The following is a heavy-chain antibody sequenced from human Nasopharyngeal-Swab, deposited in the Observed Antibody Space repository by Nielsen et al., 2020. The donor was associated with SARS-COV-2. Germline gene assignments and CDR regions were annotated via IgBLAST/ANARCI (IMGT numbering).Heavy chain of an antibody. CDR1: GFTSSSYS. CDR3: AREEELGTAYYFDY. D-gene: IGHD1-14*01. Sequence: GESLKISCAASGFTSSSYSMNWVRQAPGKGLEWVSYISSSSSTIYYADSVKGRFTISRDNAKNSLYLQMNSLRAEGTAVYYCAREEELGTAYYFDYWGQGTLVTVSS. J-gene: IGHJ4*02. CDR2: ISSSSSTI. V-gene: IGHV3-48*01.